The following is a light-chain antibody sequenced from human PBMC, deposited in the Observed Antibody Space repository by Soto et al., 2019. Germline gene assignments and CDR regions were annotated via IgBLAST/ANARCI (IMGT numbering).Light chain of an antibody. CDR1: SSDVGTYNL. CDR2: EGS. J-gene: IGLJ1*01. CDR3: CSYAGSSTYV. Sequence: QSALTQPASVSGSPGQSITISCTGTSSDVGTYNLVSWYQHHPGKAPKLMIYEGSKRPSGVSNRFSGSKSGNTASLTISGLQAEDEAAYYCCSYAGSSTYVFGPGTKLTVL. V-gene: IGLV2-23*01.